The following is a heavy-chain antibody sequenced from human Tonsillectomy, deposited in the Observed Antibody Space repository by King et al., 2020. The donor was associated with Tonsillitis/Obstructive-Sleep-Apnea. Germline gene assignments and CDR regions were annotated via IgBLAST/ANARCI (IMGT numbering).Heavy chain of an antibody. CDR3: ARDGGEYYDSSGYSYPSFDY. J-gene: IGHJ4*02. V-gene: IGHV4-59*01. CDR2: IYYSGST. D-gene: IGHD3-22*01. Sequence: PLQESGPGLVKPSETLSLTCTVSGGSISSYYWSWIRQPPGKGLEWIGYIYYSGSTNYNPSLKGRVTISVDTSKNQFSLKLSSVTAADTAVYYCARDGGEYYDSSGYSYPSFDYWGQGTLVTVSS. CDR1: GGSISSYY.